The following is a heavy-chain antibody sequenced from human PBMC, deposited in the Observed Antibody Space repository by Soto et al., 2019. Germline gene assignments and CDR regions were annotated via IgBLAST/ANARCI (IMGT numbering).Heavy chain of an antibody. CDR2: ISAYNGNT. CDR3: ARVVGALGHWFDP. Sequence: QVQLEQSGAEVKKPGASVKVSCKASGYTFTSYGISWVRQAPGQGLEWMGRISAYNGNTNYAQQLQGRETMTTDKATSTAYMELRSLRSDATAVYYCARVVGALGHWFDPGGQGTLVTVSS. J-gene: IGHJ5*02. D-gene: IGHD1-26*01. V-gene: IGHV1-18*01. CDR1: GYTFTSYG.